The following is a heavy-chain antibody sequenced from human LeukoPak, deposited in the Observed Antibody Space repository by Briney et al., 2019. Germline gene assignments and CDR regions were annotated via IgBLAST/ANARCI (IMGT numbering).Heavy chain of an antibody. D-gene: IGHD6-19*01. V-gene: IGHV3-30*02. Sequence: GGSLRLSCAASGFTFSNFGMHWVRQAPGKGLEWVAFLRFDGTNKYYADSVKGRFTISRDNSKNTLYVQMNSLTAEDTAIYYCARKGVIAVAAFDYWGQGTLVTVSS. CDR2: LRFDGTNK. CDR1: GFTFSNFG. J-gene: IGHJ4*02. CDR3: ARKGVIAVAAFDY.